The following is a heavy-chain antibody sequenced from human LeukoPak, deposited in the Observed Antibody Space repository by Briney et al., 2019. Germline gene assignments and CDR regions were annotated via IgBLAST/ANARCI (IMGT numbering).Heavy chain of an antibody. J-gene: IGHJ5*01. CDR1: GFTFSSSS. D-gene: IGHD4/OR15-4a*01. V-gene: IGHV3-21*01. CDR3: AKSLTPNRDWFDS. CDR2: ISSSGRYI. Sequence: GGSLRLSCAASGFTFSSSSMNWVRQTPGKGLEWVSSISSSGRYIYFADSVKGRFTISRDNAKNSVSLQMNSLRGEDTAVYYCAKSLTPNRDWFDSWGQGTLVIVSS.